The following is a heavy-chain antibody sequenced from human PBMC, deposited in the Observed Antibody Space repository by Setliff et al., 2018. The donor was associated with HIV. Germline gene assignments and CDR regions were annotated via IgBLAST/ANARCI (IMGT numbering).Heavy chain of an antibody. CDR3: ARSGGIGNYHWDV. CDR2: ISYGGTYI. D-gene: IGHD3-16*01. Sequence: GGSLRLSCVASGFTFSSYCIDWFRQAPGKGLEWVSSISYGGTYIYQSDSVRGRFTISRDDAKKSLYLQMNSLGAEDTAVYYCARSGGIGNYHWDVWGKGTTVTVSS. J-gene: IGHJ6*03. V-gene: IGHV3-21*01. CDR1: GFTFSSYC.